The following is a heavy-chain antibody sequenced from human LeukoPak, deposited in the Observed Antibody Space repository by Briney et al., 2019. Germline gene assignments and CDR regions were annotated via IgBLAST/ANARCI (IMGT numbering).Heavy chain of an antibody. CDR3: ARVGSVRYCSSTSCFARAGYFDY. CDR2: IYHSGST. D-gene: IGHD2-2*01. J-gene: IGHJ4*02. CDR1: GGSISSGGYY. V-gene: IGHV4-30-2*01. Sequence: SQTLSLTCTVSGGSISSGGYYWSWIRQPPGKGLEWIGYIYHSGSTYYNPSLKSRVTISVDGSKNQFSLKLSSVTAADTAVYYCARVGSVRYCSSTSCFARAGYFDYWGQGTLVTVSS.